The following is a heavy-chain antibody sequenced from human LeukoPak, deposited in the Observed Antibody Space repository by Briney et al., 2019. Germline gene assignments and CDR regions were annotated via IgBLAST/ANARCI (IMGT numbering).Heavy chain of an antibody. Sequence: APVKVSCKASGYTFTSYGITWVRQAPGQGLEWMGWISAYNGNTNYAQKLQGRVTMTTDTSTSTAYMELRSLRSDDTAVYYCARDIVVVPAGHGMDVWGQGATVTVSS. V-gene: IGHV1-18*01. D-gene: IGHD2-2*01. CDR1: GYTFTSYG. CDR3: ARDIVVVPAGHGMDV. CDR2: ISAYNGNT. J-gene: IGHJ6*02.